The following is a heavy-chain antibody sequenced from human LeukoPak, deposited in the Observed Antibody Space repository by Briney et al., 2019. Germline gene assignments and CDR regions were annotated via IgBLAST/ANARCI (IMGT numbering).Heavy chain of an antibody. J-gene: IGHJ4*02. V-gene: IGHV4-59*08. CDR1: GGSISSYY. CDR3: ARHVDPAAPPDY. Sequence: PSETLSLTCTVSGGSISSYYWSWIRQPPGKGLVWIGYIYYSGSTNYSPSLKSRVTISVDTSKNQFSLKLSSVTAADTAVYYCARHVDPAAPPDYWGQGTLVTVSS. CDR2: IYYSGST. D-gene: IGHD2-2*01.